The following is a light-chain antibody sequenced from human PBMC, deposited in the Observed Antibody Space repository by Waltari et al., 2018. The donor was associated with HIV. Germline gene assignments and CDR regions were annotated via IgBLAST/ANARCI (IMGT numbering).Light chain of an antibody. V-gene: IGLV2-8*01. J-gene: IGLJ2*01. Sequence: QSALTQPPSASGSPGQSVTISCTGTSSDVGGYNYVSWYQHHPGKAPKLMIYEVSKRPSGVPDRFSGSSSGTTVTLTISGAQAEDEAAYFCQSTDRSGSYIIFGGGTKLTVL. CDR2: EVS. CDR3: QSTDRSGSYII. CDR1: SSDVGGYNY.